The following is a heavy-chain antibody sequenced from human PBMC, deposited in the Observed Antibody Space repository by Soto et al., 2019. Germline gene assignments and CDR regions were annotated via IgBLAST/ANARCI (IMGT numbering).Heavy chain of an antibody. CDR1: GGSISSGGYY. V-gene: IGHV4-31*03. D-gene: IGHD3-3*01. CDR3: ARDNYEGYYYYYGMDV. Sequence: PSETLSLTCTVSGGSISSGGYYWSWIRQHPGKGLEWIGYIYYSGSTYYNPSLKSRVTISVDTSKNQFSLKLSSVTAADTAVYYCARDNYEGYYYYYGMDVWGQGTTVTVSS. CDR2: IYYSGST. J-gene: IGHJ6*02.